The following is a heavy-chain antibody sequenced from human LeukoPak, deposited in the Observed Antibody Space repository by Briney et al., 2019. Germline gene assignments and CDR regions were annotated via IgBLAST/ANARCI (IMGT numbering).Heavy chain of an antibody. V-gene: IGHV1-18*01. J-gene: IGHJ4*02. CDR1: GYTFTSYG. D-gene: IGHD3-10*01. Sequence: ASVKVSCKASGYTFTSYGISWVRQAPGQGLEWMGWISAYNGKTNYAQKLQGRVTMTTDTSTSTAYMELRSLRSDDTAVYYCARDSLTMVRGVIGYWGQGTLVTVSS. CDR3: ARDSLTMVRGVIGY. CDR2: ISAYNGKT.